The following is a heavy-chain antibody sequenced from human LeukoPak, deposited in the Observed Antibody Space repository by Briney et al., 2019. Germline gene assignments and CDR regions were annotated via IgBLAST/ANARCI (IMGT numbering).Heavy chain of an antibody. CDR1: GGSVTSKSYY. D-gene: IGHD3-3*01. CDR2: THQGGKT. V-gene: IGHV4-39*02. J-gene: IGHJ5*01. CDR3: ARLPRIPLFGVAFKFGWIDS. Sequence: SETPSLTCNVSGGSVTSKSYYWGWIRQSPDKRLEWIGNTHQGGKTYSNPSLKTRVTVSADASQTHFSLRLTSVTAADTAVYYCARLPRIPLFGVAFKFGWIDSWGQGILVTVSS.